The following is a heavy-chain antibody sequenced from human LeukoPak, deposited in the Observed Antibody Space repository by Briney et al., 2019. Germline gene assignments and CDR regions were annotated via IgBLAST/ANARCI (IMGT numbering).Heavy chain of an antibody. J-gene: IGHJ3*02. Sequence: SETLSLTCTVSGASISSGSYFWSWVRQAPGEGLEWIGYINYDGSAYYNPSLKSRVIISVDTSKNQFSLRLRSVTAADTATYYSAREVNIPVDSDGFDIWGKGTMVTVSS. CDR3: AREVNIPVDSDGFDI. V-gene: IGHV4-30-4*08. CDR2: INYDGSA. D-gene: IGHD2-2*01. CDR1: GASISSGSYF.